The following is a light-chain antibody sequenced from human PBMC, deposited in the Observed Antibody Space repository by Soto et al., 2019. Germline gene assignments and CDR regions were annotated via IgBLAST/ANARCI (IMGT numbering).Light chain of an antibody. V-gene: IGLV2-14*01. Sequence: QSALTQPASVSGSPGQSITISCTGTSSDVGGYNDVSWYQQHPGKAPKLMIYDDSNRPSGVSNRFSGSKSGTTASLTISGLQAEDEADYYCSSYTSSSTYVVFGGGTKLTVL. J-gene: IGLJ2*01. CDR3: SSYTSSSTYVV. CDR1: SSDVGGYND. CDR2: DDS.